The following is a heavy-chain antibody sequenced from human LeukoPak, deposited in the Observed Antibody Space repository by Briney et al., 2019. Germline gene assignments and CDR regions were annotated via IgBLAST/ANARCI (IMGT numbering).Heavy chain of an antibody. Sequence: GGSLRLSCAASGFTFSNYWMPWVRQAPGKGRVWVSRIKGDGSHTIYADSVKGRFTISRDNSKNTLYLQMNSLRAEDTAVYYCAKDRKGYSSGWYYFDYWGQGTLVTVSS. CDR2: IKGDGSHT. CDR1: GFTFSNYW. V-gene: IGHV3-74*01. CDR3: AKDRKGYSSGWYYFDY. J-gene: IGHJ4*02. D-gene: IGHD6-19*01.